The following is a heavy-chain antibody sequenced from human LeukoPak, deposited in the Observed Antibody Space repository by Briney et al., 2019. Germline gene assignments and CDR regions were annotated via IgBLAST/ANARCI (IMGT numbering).Heavy chain of an antibody. J-gene: IGHJ6*03. CDR1: GFTFSSYA. D-gene: IGHD3-3*01. CDR2: ISGSGGST. V-gene: IGHV3-23*01. CDR3: AKGGGRDFWSGPLNAYYYYYMDV. Sequence: GGSLRLSCAASGFTFSSYAMSRVRQAPGKGLEWVPAISGSGGSTYYADSVKGRFTISRDNSKNTLYLQMNSLRAEDTAVYYCAKGGGRDFWSGPLNAYYYYYMDVWGKGTTVTVSS.